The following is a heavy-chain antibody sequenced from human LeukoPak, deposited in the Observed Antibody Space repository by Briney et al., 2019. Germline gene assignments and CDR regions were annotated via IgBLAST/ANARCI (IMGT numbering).Heavy chain of an antibody. CDR3: VKDRGYSTFDY. Sequence: GWSLRLSCEASGLLFSNSWMSWVRQAPGKGLEWVANMNQDGSERNYVDSVKGRRTISRDNAKGSLYLQTNGLRAEDTAVYFCVKDRGYSTFDYWGQGALVTVS. D-gene: IGHD4-23*01. J-gene: IGHJ4*02. CDR1: GLLFSNSW. V-gene: IGHV3-7*03. CDR2: MNQDGSER.